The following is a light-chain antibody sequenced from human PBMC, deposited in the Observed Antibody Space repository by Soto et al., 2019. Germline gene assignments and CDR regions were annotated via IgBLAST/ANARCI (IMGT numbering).Light chain of an antibody. Sequence: DIQMTQSPSTLSASVGDRVTITCRASQTISRWLAWYQQKPGKAPRLLIYTASTLESGVPSRFSASGSGTEFTLTISSLHPDDFATYYCQEYNNYWTFGQGTKVDIK. CDR1: QTISRW. CDR2: TAS. V-gene: IGKV1-5*01. J-gene: IGKJ1*01. CDR3: QEYNNYWT.